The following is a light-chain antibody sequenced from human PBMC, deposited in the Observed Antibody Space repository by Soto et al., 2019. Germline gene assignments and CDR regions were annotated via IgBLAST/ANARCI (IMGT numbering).Light chain of an antibody. V-gene: IGLV2-14*01. CDR2: EVS. J-gene: IGLJ2*01. CDR3: SSYTPNKTLL. CDR1: SSDVGAYNF. Sequence: QSALTQPASVSGSPGQSITISCAGTSSDVGAYNFVSWYQQHPGKAPKLIFYEVSNRPPGLSDRFSGSKSGTTASLTISGLQAEDEADYLCSSYTPNKTLLVGGGTTLTVL.